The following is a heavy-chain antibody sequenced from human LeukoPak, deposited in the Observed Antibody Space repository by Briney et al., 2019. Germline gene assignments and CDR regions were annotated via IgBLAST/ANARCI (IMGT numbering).Heavy chain of an antibody. CDR3: ARFVTGDGAFDI. V-gene: IGHV4-39*01. D-gene: IGHD7-27*01. CDR1: GGSISSSSYY. CDR2: IYYSGNT. J-gene: IGHJ3*02. Sequence: PSETLSLTCTVSGGSISSSSYYWGWIRQPPGKGLEWIGSIYYSGNTYYNPSLRGRVTISVDTSKNQFSLNLSSVTAADTAVYYCARFVTGDGAFDIWGQGTMVTASS.